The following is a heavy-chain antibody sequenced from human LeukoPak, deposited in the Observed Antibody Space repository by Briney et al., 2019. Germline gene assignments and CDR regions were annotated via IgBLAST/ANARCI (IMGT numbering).Heavy chain of an antibody. V-gene: IGHV3-21*01. D-gene: IGHD6-13*01. CDR2: SSSSYK. Sequence: SSSSYKYYADPGKGRFTISRDNAKNSLYLQMYSLRAEDTAVYYCARARYSSSWDYYYGMDVWGQGTTVTVSS. J-gene: IGHJ6*02. CDR3: ARARYSSSWDYYYGMDV.